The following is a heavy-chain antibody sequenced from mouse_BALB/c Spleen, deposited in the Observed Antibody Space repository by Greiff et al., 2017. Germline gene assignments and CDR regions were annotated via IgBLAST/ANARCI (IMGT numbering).Heavy chain of an antibody. Sequence: QVQLQQSGAELANPGASVKMSCKASGYTFPSYWMHWVNQRPGQGLEWIGYINPSPGYTEYNQKFKDKATLTADKSSSTAYMQLSSLTSEDSAVYYCARSRVWLYYYAMDYWGQGTSVTVSA. CDR1: GYTFPSYW. D-gene: IGHD2-10*02. J-gene: IGHJ4*01. CDR2: INPSPGYT. CDR3: ARSRVWLYYYAMDY. V-gene: IGHV1-7*01.